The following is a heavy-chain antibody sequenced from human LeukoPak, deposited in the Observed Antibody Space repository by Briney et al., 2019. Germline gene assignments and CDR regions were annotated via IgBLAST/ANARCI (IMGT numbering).Heavy chain of an antibody. J-gene: IGHJ3*02. D-gene: IGHD3-3*01. CDR1: GFIFNSYG. CDR3: ARSLRNAFDI. Sequence: GGSLRLSCAASGFIFNSYGMHWVRQAPGKGLEWVAFIRYDGSNKYYADSVKGRFTISRDNAKNSLYLQMNSLRAEDTAVYYCARSLRNAFDIWGQGTMVTVSS. V-gene: IGHV3-30*02. CDR2: IRYDGSNK.